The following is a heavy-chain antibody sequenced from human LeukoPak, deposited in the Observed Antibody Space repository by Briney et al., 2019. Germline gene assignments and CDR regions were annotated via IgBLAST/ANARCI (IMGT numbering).Heavy chain of an antibody. J-gene: IGHJ4*02. CDR3: AKASELGRGYFDY. V-gene: IGHV3-23*01. D-gene: IGHD7-27*01. Sequence: GGSLRLSCATSGFTFSNYAMTWVRQAPGKGLEWVSTFSGGGGSTYHADSVKGRFTISRDNSKNTLYLQMNSLRAEDTAVYYCAKASELGRGYFDYWGQGTLVTVSS. CDR2: FSGGGGST. CDR1: GFTFSNYA.